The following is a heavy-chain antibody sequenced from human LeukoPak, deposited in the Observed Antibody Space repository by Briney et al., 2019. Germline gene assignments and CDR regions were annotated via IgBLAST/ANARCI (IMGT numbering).Heavy chain of an antibody. CDR1: GFTFYNYA. D-gene: IGHD2-15*01. Sequence: GGSLRLSCAASGFTFYNYAMSWVRQAPGKGLEWVSTISGSAGDTYYADSVKGRFSISRDNSKITLYLQMNSLRVEDTAVYYCAKDYGDIPFDYWGQGTLVTVSS. V-gene: IGHV3-23*01. CDR2: ISGSAGDT. J-gene: IGHJ4*02. CDR3: AKDYGDIPFDY.